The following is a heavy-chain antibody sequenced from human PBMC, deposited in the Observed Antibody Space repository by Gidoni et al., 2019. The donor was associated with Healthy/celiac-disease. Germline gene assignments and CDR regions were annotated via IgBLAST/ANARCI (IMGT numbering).Heavy chain of an antibody. Sequence: VQLVQSGAEVKKPGASVKVSCKASVYTFTSYGFCCVRQAPGQGLDWMGWISAYNGNTNYAQKLQGRVNMTTDTSTSTAYMELRSLRSDDTAVYYCARVTQINKYCSGGSCYLNFDYWGQGTLVTVSS. D-gene: IGHD2-15*01. CDR1: VYTFTSYG. CDR2: ISAYNGNT. J-gene: IGHJ4*02. V-gene: IGHV1-18*01. CDR3: ARVTQINKYCSGGSCYLNFDY.